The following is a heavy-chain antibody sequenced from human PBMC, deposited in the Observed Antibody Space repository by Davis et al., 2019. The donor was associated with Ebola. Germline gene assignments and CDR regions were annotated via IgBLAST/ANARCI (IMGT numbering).Heavy chain of an antibody. CDR2: ISGSGGST. Sequence: GESLKISCAASGFTFSSYAMSWVRQAPGKGLEWVSVISGSGGSTYYADSVKGRFTISRDNSKNTLYLQMNSLRAEDTAVYYCAKDSVGATPYFDYWGQGTLVTVSS. V-gene: IGHV3-23*01. J-gene: IGHJ4*02. D-gene: IGHD1-26*01. CDR1: GFTFSSYA. CDR3: AKDSVGATPYFDY.